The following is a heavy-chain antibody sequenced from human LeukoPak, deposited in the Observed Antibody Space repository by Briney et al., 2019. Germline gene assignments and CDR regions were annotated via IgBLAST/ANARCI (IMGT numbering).Heavy chain of an antibody. D-gene: IGHD3-22*01. CDR3: ARRIGSYDSSGYSGQYYFDY. V-gene: IGHV4-34*01. CDR1: GGSFSGYY. CDR2: INHSGST. J-gene: IGHJ4*02. Sequence: SETLSLTCAVYGGSFSGYYWSWIRQPPGKGLEWIGEINHSGSTNYNPSLKSRVTISVDTSKNQFSLKLSSVTAADTAVYYCARRIGSYDSSGYSGQYYFDYWGQGTLVTVSS.